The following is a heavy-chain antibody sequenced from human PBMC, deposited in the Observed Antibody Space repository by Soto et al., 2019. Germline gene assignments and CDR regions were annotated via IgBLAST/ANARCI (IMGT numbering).Heavy chain of an antibody. J-gene: IGHJ4*02. Sequence: SETLSLTSTVSGGSISCHYWIWIRQSPGKGLEWIGYIFYTGSTNYNPSLKSRVTLSADTSKNQFSQRLSSVTAADTAVYYCARVGSSGWSPDYWGQGTLVTVSS. V-gene: IGHV4-59*11. D-gene: IGHD6-19*01. CDR1: GGSISCHY. CDR3: ARVGSSGWSPDY. CDR2: IFYTGST.